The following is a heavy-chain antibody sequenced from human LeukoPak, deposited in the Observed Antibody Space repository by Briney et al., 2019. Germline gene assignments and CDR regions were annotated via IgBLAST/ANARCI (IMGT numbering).Heavy chain of an antibody. J-gene: IGHJ5*02. Sequence: GGSLRLSCAASGFTFSRFAMNWVRQAPGKGLEWVANIKQDGSEKYYVDSVKGRFTISRDNAKNSLYLQMNSLRAEDTAVYYCARERPYHYDFWSGYYTGWFDPWGQGTLVTVSS. V-gene: IGHV3-7*01. CDR1: GFTFSRFA. CDR3: ARERPYHYDFWSGYYTGWFDP. CDR2: IKQDGSEK. D-gene: IGHD3-3*01.